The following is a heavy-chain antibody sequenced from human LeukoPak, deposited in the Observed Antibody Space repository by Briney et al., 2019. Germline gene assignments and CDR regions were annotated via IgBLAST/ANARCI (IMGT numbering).Heavy chain of an antibody. CDR1: GYSFTSYW. V-gene: IGHV5-51*01. CDR3: ARQGGYSYGSHDAFDI. Sequence: GESLKISCKGSGYSFTSYWIGWVRQMPGKGLEWMGIIYPGDSDTRYSPSFQGQVTISADKSISTAYLQWSSLKASDTAMYYCARQGGYSYGSHDAFDIWGQGTMVTVSS. J-gene: IGHJ3*02. D-gene: IGHD5-18*01. CDR2: IYPGDSDT.